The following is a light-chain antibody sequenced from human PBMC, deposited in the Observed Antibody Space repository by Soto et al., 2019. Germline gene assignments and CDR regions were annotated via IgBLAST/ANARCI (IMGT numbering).Light chain of an antibody. V-gene: IGKV1-6*01. J-gene: IGKJ1*01. Sequence: IQLTQSPSSLSASVGDRVTITCRASRNISDDVGWYQHKPGRAPQLLISAATSLQSGVPSRFSGSGSGADFTLTITSLQPEDCATYYCLQNFDYPRTFGQGTKVDIK. CDR1: RNISDD. CDR2: AAT. CDR3: LQNFDYPRT.